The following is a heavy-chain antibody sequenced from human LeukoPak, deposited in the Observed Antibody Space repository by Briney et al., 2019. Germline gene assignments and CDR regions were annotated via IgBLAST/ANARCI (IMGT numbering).Heavy chain of an antibody. D-gene: IGHD2-2*01. Sequence: ASVKVSCKASGYTFTSYYMHWVRQAPGQGLEWMGIINPSGGSTSYAQKFQGRVTMTRDTSTSTVYMELSSLRSEDTAVYYCARGAHIVVVPAASFDYWGQGTLVTVSS. J-gene: IGHJ4*02. CDR2: INPSGGST. CDR3: ARGAHIVVVPAASFDY. V-gene: IGHV1-46*01. CDR1: GYTFTSYY.